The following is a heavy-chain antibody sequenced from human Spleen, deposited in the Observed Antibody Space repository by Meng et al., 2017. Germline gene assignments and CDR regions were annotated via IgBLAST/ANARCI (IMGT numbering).Heavy chain of an antibody. J-gene: IGHJ4*02. CDR1: GFTFGAFH. CDR3: ATLRTY. D-gene: IGHD1-7*01. CDR2: ISSAGDTI. Sequence: QVGRLGSGGGLVKPGWSLRLSCAASGFTFGAFHLNWIRQAPGKGLEWISYISSAGDTIYYAASVKGRFTISRDNAKNSVYLQMNSLRVEDTAVYYCATLRTYWGRGTLVTVSS. V-gene: IGHV3-11*01.